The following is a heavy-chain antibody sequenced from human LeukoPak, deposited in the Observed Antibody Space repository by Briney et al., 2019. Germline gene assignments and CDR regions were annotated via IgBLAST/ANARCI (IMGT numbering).Heavy chain of an antibody. CDR1: GYTFTDYY. D-gene: IGHD3/OR15-3a*01. V-gene: IGHV1-69-2*01. Sequence: ASVKLSCKGSGYTFTDYYIHWVQQAPGKGLEWMGLVDPEDGETIYAEKFQGRVTITADTSTDTAYMELSSLRSEDTAVYYCATKSFWTDFDYWGQGTLVTVSS. CDR3: ATKSFWTDFDY. CDR2: VDPEDGET. J-gene: IGHJ4*02.